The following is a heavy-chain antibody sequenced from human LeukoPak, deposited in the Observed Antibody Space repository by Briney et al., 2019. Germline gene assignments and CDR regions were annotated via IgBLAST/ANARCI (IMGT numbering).Heavy chain of an antibody. J-gene: IGHJ5*02. Sequence: PSETLSLTCTVSGGSISSSSYYWGWIRQPPGKGLEWIGSIYYSGSTYYNPSLKSRVTISVDTSKNQFSLKLSSVTAADTAVYYCARTRAAAGYSSFWFDPWGQGTLVTVSS. CDR2: IYYSGST. CDR3: ARTRAAAGYSSFWFDP. V-gene: IGHV4-39*07. D-gene: IGHD6-13*01. CDR1: GGSISSSSYY.